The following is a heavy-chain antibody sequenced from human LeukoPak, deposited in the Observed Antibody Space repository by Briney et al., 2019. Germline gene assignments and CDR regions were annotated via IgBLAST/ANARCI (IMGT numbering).Heavy chain of an antibody. V-gene: IGHV1-69*01. CDR2: IIPIFGSA. D-gene: IGHD5-12*01. J-gene: IGHJ5*02. Sequence: SVKVSCKASGGTFSSYAISWVRQAPGQGLEWMGGIIPIFGSANYAQNFQGRVTITADESTTTAYMELSSLRSEDTAVYYCARVGDDIVAGGSWFDPWGQGTLVTVSS. CDR3: ARVGDDIVAGGSWFDP. CDR1: GGTFSSYA.